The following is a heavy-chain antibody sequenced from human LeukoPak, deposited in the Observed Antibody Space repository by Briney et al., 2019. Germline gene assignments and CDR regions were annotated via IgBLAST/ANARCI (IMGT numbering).Heavy chain of an antibody. J-gene: IGHJ4*02. CDR2: ISGSGGST. CDR1: AFTFSSYG. V-gene: IGHV3-23*01. CDR3: AKDPPVVVVAVLPDY. Sequence: GGTLRLSCAASAFTFSSYGMSWVREAPGKGLEWVSAISGSGGSTYYADSVKGRFTISRDNSKNTLYLQMNSLRAEDTAVYYCAKDPPVVVVAVLPDYWGQGTLVTVSS. D-gene: IGHD2-15*01.